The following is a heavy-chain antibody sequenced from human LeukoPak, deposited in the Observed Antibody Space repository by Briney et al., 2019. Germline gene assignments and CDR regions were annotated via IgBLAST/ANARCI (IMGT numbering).Heavy chain of an antibody. CDR3: ATVSDYDFWSGKESYAFDI. CDR1: RGTFSSYA. D-gene: IGHD3-3*01. CDR2: IIPIFGTA. J-gene: IGHJ3*02. Sequence: GASVKVSCKASRGTFSSYAISWVRQAPGQGLEWMGGIIPIFGTANYAQKFQGRVTMTEDTSTDTAYMELSSLRSEDTAVYYCATVSDYDFWSGKESYAFDIWGQGTMVTVSS. V-gene: IGHV1-69*06.